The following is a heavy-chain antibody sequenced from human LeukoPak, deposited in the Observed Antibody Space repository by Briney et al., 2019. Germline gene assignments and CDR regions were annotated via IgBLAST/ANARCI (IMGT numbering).Heavy chain of an antibody. D-gene: IGHD5-18*01. CDR3: ARDGLRGYSYGYYFDY. CDR2: IIPILGIA. Sequence: ASGKVSCKASGGTFSSYAISWVRQAPGQGLEWMGRIIPILGIANYAQKFQGRVTITADKSTSTAYMELSSLRSEDTAVYSCARDGLRGYSYGYYFDYWGQGTLVTVSS. J-gene: IGHJ4*02. V-gene: IGHV1-69*04. CDR1: GGTFSSYA.